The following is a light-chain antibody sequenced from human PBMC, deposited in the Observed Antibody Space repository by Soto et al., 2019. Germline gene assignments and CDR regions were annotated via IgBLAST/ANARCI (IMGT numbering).Light chain of an antibody. CDR2: GAS. CDR3: QQYGSLSWT. V-gene: IGKV3-20*01. CDR1: QSVSSN. Sequence: EIVMTQSPATLSVSPGERATLSCRASQSVSSNLAWYQQKPGQAPRLLIYGASSRATGIPDRFRGSGSGTDFTLTISRLEPEDFAVYYCQQYGSLSWTFGQGTKVDI. J-gene: IGKJ1*01.